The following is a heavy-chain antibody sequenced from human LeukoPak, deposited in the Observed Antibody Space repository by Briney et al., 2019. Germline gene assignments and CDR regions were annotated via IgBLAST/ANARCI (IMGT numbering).Heavy chain of an antibody. V-gene: IGHV3-23*01. D-gene: IGHD2-8*01. Sequence: GGSLRLSCTASGFAFSNYAMNWVRQAPGKGLEWVSGISGFNTYYADSVRGRFTISRDNSRNVMYLQMNGLRAEDTAIYYCAKDVCTSPRCLLYFGSWGQGTPVTVSS. CDR2: ISGFNT. J-gene: IGHJ4*02. CDR1: GFAFSNYA. CDR3: AKDVCTSPRCLLYFGS.